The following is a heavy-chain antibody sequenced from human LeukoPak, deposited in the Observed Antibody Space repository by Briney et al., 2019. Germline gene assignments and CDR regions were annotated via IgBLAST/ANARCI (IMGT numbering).Heavy chain of an antibody. CDR3: ARDEYYYDSRGYSYYFDY. J-gene: IGHJ4*02. CDR1: GGSIISSDYH. CDR2: IYYTGST. D-gene: IGHD3-22*01. V-gene: IGHV4-61*08. Sequence: SETLSLTCTVSGGSIISSDYHWGWVRQPPGKGLEWIGCIYYTGSTNYNPSLKSRVTISADTSKNQFSLKLSSVTAADTAVYYCARDEYYYDSRGYSYYFDYWGQGALVTVSS.